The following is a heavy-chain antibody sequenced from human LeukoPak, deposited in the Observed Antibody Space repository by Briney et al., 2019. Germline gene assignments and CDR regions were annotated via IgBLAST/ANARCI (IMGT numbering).Heavy chain of an antibody. V-gene: IGHV3-53*01. Sequence: GGSLRLSCAASGFTVSSSYMSWVRQAPGKGLEWVSTMYSGGSTYYGDSVKGRFTISRHSSKSTLYLQVNTLRVEDSAVYFCARDTTMVDWGQGTLVTVSS. CDR1: GFTVSSSY. CDR3: ARDTTMVD. CDR2: MYSGGST. J-gene: IGHJ4*02. D-gene: IGHD3-10*01.